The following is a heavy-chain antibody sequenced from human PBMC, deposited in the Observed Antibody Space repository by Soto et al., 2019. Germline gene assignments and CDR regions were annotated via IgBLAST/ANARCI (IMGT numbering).Heavy chain of an antibody. V-gene: IGHV1-8*01. CDR2: MSPNSGNT. CDR3: AVEDSGDEHFDL. CDR1: GYTFTSYD. J-gene: IGHJ2*01. D-gene: IGHD2-21*02. Sequence: QVQLVQSGAEVKKPGASVKVSCKASGYTFTSYDINWVRQATGQGLEWMGWMSPNSGNTAYAQKFQGRVTMTRNTSIISGYMELSSMRADDTAVYYCAVEDSGDEHFDLWGRGTLVTVSS.